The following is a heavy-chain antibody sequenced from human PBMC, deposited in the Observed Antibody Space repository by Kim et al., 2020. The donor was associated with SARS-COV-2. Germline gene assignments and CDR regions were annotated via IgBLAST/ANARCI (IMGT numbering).Heavy chain of an antibody. Sequence: SETLSLTCTVSGGSVSSGSDYWTWIRQPPGKGLEWIGYTSPSGATNYNPSLKSRVTISVDRSKNQFSLKLTSLTAADTAVYYCAKLDVALDSWGQGTLVT. CDR1: GGSVSSGSDY. CDR3: AKLDVALDS. CDR2: TSPSGAT. J-gene: IGHJ4*02. D-gene: IGHD5-12*01. V-gene: IGHV4-61*01.